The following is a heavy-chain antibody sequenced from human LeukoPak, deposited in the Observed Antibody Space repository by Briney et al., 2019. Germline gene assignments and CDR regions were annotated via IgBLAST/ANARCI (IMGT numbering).Heavy chain of an antibody. CDR3: ARDEGYFDY. CDR1: GYSITSGYY. J-gene: IGHJ4*02. Sequence: SETLSLTCTVSGYSITSGYYWGWIRQPPGKGLEWIGSIYHSGSTYYNPSLKSRVTISVDTSKNQFSLKLSSVTAADTVVYYCARDEGYFDYWGQGTLVTVSS. V-gene: IGHV4-38-2*02. CDR2: IYHSGST.